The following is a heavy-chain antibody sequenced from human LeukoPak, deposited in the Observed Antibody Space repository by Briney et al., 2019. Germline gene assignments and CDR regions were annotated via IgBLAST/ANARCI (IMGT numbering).Heavy chain of an antibody. D-gene: IGHD2-21*02. J-gene: IGHJ4*02. CDR3: ARGGDCTPYFDY. Sequence: SETLSLTCTVSGGSISSYYWSWIRQPPGKGLEWIGEINHSGSTNYNPSLKSRVTISVDTSKNQFSQKLSSVTAADTAVYYCARGGDCTPYFDYWGQGTLVTVSS. CDR1: GGSISSYY. CDR2: INHSGST. V-gene: IGHV4-34*01.